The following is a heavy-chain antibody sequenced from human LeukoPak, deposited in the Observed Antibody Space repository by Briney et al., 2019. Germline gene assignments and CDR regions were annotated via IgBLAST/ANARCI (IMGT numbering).Heavy chain of an antibody. CDR2: IYPGDSDA. Sequence: GESLKISCKVSGASFPNYWIAWVRQMPGKGLEWMGIIYPGDSDARYSPSFQGHITLSADKSNNTAYLQWSSLRASDTAMYYCASKRQTGDFDYWGQGTLVTVSS. V-gene: IGHV5-51*01. D-gene: IGHD7-27*01. CDR3: ASKRQTGDFDY. J-gene: IGHJ4*02. CDR1: GASFPNYW.